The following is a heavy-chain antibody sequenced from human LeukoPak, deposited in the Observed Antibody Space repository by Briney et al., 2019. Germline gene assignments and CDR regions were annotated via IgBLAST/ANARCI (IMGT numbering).Heavy chain of an antibody. Sequence: QSGGSLRLSCAASGFTFSSYGMHWVRQAPGEGLEWVAFIRYDGSNKYYADSVKGRFTISRDNSKNTLYLQMNSLRAEDTAVYYCAKDHPVAATINARVRPRGIDYWGQGTLVTVSS. J-gene: IGHJ4*02. V-gene: IGHV3-30*02. CDR2: IRYDGSNK. CDR3: AKDHPVAATINARVRPRGIDY. CDR1: GFTFSSYG. D-gene: IGHD2-15*01.